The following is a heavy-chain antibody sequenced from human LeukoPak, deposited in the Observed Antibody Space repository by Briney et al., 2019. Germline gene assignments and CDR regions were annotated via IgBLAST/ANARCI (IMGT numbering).Heavy chain of an antibody. CDR1: GFTFSSYS. Sequence: PGGSLRLSCAASGFTFSSYSMNWVGQAPGKGLEWVSSISSSSSYIYYADSVKGRFTISRDNAKNSLYLQMNSLRAEDTAVYYCARDRGADDIVVVPAAFSSWGQGTLVTVSS. V-gene: IGHV3-21*01. J-gene: IGHJ5*02. CDR3: ARDRGADDIVVVPAAFSS. CDR2: ISSSSSYI. D-gene: IGHD2-2*01.